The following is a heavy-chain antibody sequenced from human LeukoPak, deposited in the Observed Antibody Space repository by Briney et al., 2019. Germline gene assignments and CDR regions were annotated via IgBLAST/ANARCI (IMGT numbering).Heavy chain of an antibody. CDR1: DFTFSTYW. J-gene: IGHJ3*01. D-gene: IGHD3-10*01. V-gene: IGHV3-74*01. CDR2: IPPEASRT. CDR3: AGEFSGAREV. Sequence: GDSLRLSCTASDFTFSTYWVHWVRQAPGKGLIWVARIPPEASRTTYADSVKGRFTISRDNAKNTVYLQMNSLRVDDTAIYFCAGEFSGAREVWGQGTMVTVS.